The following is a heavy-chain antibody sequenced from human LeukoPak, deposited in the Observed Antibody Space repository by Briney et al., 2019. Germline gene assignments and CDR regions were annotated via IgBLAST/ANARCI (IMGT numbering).Heavy chain of an antibody. D-gene: IGHD3-10*01. CDR2: LYHGGST. V-gene: IGHV4-38-2*02. J-gene: IGHJ4*02. CDR1: GYSISSGYY. Sequence: SETLSLTCSVSGYSISSGYYWGWIRQPPGKGLEWIGSLYHGGSTYYNPSLKSRITTSVDTSKNQFSLKLRSVVAADTAVYYCGRDYGLYSLDFWGQGTLVAVSS. CDR3: GRDYGLYSLDF.